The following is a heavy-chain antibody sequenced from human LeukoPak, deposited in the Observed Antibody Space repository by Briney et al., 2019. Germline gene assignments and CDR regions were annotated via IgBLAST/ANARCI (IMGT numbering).Heavy chain of an antibody. J-gene: IGHJ5*02. CDR1: GFPFSSYA. D-gene: IGHD2-21*02. CDR3: VKGTHIVVVTAIPNWFDP. CDR2: ISDSGGST. Sequence: TGGSLRLSCSASGFPFSSYAMHWVRQAPGKGLEYVSAISDSGGSTYYADSAKGRFTISRDNSKNTLYLQMSSLRAEDTAVYYCVKGTHIVVVTAIPNWFDPWGQGTLVTVSS. V-gene: IGHV3-64D*09.